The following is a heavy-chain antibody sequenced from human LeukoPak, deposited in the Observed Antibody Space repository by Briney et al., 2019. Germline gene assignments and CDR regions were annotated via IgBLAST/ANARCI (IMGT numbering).Heavy chain of an antibody. CDR3: AKIAETSGIYGQGYDY. V-gene: IGHV3-7*03. CDR2: IKKDGSEK. Sequence: GGSLRLSCAASGFTFSSYWMSWVRQAPGKGLEWVANIKKDGSEKYYVDSVKGRFTISRDNAKTSLYLQMNSLRAEDTAVYYCAKIAETSGIYGQGYDYWGQGTLVTVSS. D-gene: IGHD1-26*01. J-gene: IGHJ4*02. CDR1: GFTFSSYW.